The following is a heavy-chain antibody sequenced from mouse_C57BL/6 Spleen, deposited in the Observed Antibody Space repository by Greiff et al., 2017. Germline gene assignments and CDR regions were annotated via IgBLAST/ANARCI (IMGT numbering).Heavy chain of an antibody. J-gene: IGHJ3*01. CDR3: ARGGVYYGNYEAWFAY. Sequence: VQLQQSGAELMKPGASVKLSCKATGYTFTGYWIEWVKQRPGHGLEWIGEILPGSGSTNYNEKFKGKATFTADTSSNTAYMQLSSLTTEDSAIYYCARGGVYYGNYEAWFAYWGQGTLVTVSA. CDR2: ILPGSGST. CDR1: GYTFTGYW. V-gene: IGHV1-9*01. D-gene: IGHD2-1*01.